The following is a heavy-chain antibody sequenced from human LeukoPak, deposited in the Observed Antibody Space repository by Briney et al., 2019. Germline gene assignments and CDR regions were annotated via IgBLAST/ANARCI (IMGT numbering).Heavy chain of an antibody. V-gene: IGHV4-61*02. D-gene: IGHD6-6*01. CDR1: GGSISSSSYY. J-gene: IGHJ6*03. CDR3: GRFLIAARVGGYYFYYWDV. Sequence: SETLSLTCTVSGGSISSSSYYWSWIRQPAGKGLEWIGRIYTSGSTNYNPSLKSRVTMSVDTSKNQFSLKLSSVAAADTAVYYGGRFLIAARVGGYYFYYWDVGGKGPRAPVPS. CDR2: IYTSGST.